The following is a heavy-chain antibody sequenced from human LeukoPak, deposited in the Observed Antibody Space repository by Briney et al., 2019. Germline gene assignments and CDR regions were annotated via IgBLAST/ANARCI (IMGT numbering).Heavy chain of an antibody. CDR1: GFTFSSYA. J-gene: IGHJ4*02. CDR2: ISSSGSTI. D-gene: IGHD3-10*01. V-gene: IGHV3-48*01. CDR3: AKLTGLWFGEFPIIHFDY. Sequence: GGSLRLSCAASGFTFSSYAMSWVRQAPGKGLEWVSYISSSGSTIYYADSVKVRFTISRDKAKNSLYLQMNSLRAEDTAVYYCAKLTGLWFGEFPIIHFDYWGQGTLVTVSS.